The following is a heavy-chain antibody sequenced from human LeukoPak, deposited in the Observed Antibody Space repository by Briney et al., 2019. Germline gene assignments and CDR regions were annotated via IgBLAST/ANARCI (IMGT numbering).Heavy chain of an antibody. CDR2: INPNSGGT. Sequence: GASVKVSCKASGYTFTGYYMHWVRQAPGQGLEWMGWINPNSGGTNYAQKFQGWVTMTRDTSISTAYMELSRLRSDDTAVYYCARGLVRYFAWFDPWGQGTLVTVSS. CDR1: GYTFTGYY. V-gene: IGHV1-2*04. D-gene: IGHD3-9*01. J-gene: IGHJ5*02. CDR3: ARGLVRYFAWFDP.